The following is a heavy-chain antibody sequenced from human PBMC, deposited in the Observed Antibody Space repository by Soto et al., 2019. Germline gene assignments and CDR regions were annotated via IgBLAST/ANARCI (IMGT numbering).Heavy chain of an antibody. CDR3: ARADGGLWFGESNFDY. D-gene: IGHD3-10*01. CDR2: ISYDGSNK. Sequence: QVQLVESGGGVVQPGRSLRLSCAASGFTFSSYAMHWVRQAPGKGLEWVAVISYDGSNKYYADSVKGRFTISRDNSKNTLYLQMNSLRAEDTAVYYCARADGGLWFGESNFDYWGQGTLVTVSS. V-gene: IGHV3-30-3*01. J-gene: IGHJ4*02. CDR1: GFTFSSYA.